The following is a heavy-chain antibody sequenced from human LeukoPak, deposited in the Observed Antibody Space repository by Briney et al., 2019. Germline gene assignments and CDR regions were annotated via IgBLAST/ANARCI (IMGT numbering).Heavy chain of an antibody. CDR3: ATNLNYDSEFDY. J-gene: IGHJ4*02. CDR1: GFTFSSYW. Sequence: GVSLRLSCAASGFTFSSYWMSWVRQAPGKGLEWVANIKQDGSEKYYVDSVKGRFTISRDNAKNSLYLQMNSLRAEDTAVYYCATNLNYDSEFDYWGQGTLVTVFS. CDR2: IKQDGSEK. V-gene: IGHV3-7*02. D-gene: IGHD3-22*01.